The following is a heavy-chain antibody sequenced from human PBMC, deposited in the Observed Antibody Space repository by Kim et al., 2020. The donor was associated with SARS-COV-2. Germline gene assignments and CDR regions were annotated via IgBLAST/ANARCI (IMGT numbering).Heavy chain of an antibody. J-gene: IGHJ3*02. Sequence: GGSLRLSCAASGFTFGDYAMHWVRQAPGKGLEWVSGISWNSGSIDYADSVKGRFTISRDHAKNALYLQMNSLRAEDTALYYCAKDMYGGNSEGAFDIWGQGTMVTVSS. CDR2: ISWNSGSI. CDR1: GFTFGDYA. V-gene: IGHV3-9*01. D-gene: IGHD2-21*02. CDR3: AKDMYGGNSEGAFDI.